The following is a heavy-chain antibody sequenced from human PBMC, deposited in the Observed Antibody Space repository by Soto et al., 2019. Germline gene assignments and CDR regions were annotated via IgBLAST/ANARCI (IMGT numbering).Heavy chain of an antibody. D-gene: IGHD3-22*01. CDR3: ARDYYDSSGYYGPFDY. V-gene: IGHV1-69*13. J-gene: IGHJ4*02. CDR2: IIPIFGTA. CDR1: GGTFSSYA. Sequence: SVKVSCKASGGTFSSYAISWVRQAPGQGLEWMGGIIPIFGTANYAQKFQGRVTITADESTSTAYMELSSLRSEDTAVYYCARDYYDSSGYYGPFDYWGRGTLVTVSS.